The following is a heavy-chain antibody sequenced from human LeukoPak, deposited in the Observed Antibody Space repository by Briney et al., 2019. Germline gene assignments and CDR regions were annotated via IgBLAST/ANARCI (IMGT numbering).Heavy chain of an antibody. J-gene: IGHJ4*02. D-gene: IGHD5-12*01. V-gene: IGHV1-69*13. CDR3: ASGGRGYSGYDYGYFDY. CDR2: IIPIFGTA. Sequence: SVKVSCKASGGTFSSYAISWVRQAPGQGLEWMGGIIPIFGTANYAQKFQGRVTITADESTSTAYMELSSLRSEDTAVYYCASGGRGYSGYDYGYFDYWGQGTLVTVSS. CDR1: GGTFSSYA.